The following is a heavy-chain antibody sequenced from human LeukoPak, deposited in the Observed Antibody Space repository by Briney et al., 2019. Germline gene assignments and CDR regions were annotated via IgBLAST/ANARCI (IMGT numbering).Heavy chain of an antibody. Sequence: GGSLRLSCAASGFTFNNYWMSWVRQAPGKGLEWVSGINWNGGSTGYADSVKGRFTISRDNAKNSLYLQMNSLRAEDTALYYCARDPMGYYYMDVWGKGTTVTVSS. CDR1: GFTFNNYW. CDR3: ARDPMGYYYMDV. CDR2: INWNGGST. D-gene: IGHD3-10*01. J-gene: IGHJ6*03. V-gene: IGHV3-20*04.